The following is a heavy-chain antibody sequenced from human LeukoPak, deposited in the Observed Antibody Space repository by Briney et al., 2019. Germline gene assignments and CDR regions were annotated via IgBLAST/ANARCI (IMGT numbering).Heavy chain of an antibody. Sequence: PSQTLPLTCTVSGGSISSGSYYWSWIRQPAGKGLEWIGRIYTSGSTNYNPSLKSRVTISVDTSKNQFSLKLSSVTAADTAVYYCARDGRRGYSYGYYFDYWGQGTLVTVSS. CDR3: ARDGRRGYSYGYYFDY. D-gene: IGHD5-18*01. CDR1: GGSISSGSYY. J-gene: IGHJ4*02. CDR2: IYTSGST. V-gene: IGHV4-61*02.